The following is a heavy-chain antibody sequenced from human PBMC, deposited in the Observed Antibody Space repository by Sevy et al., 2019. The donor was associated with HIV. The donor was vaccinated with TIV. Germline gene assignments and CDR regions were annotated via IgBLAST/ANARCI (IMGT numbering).Heavy chain of an antibody. Sequence: GGSLRLSCAASRFTFSSYAMSWVRRAPGKGLEWVSTVSNNGGATYYADSVKGRFTISGDNSKDTLYLNMSSLRAEDTAVYFCARNDYYDTSGGTGNFDYWGQGTLVTVSS. CDR1: RFTFSSYA. CDR3: ARNDYYDTSGGTGNFDY. CDR2: VSNNGGAT. D-gene: IGHD3-22*01. J-gene: IGHJ4*02. V-gene: IGHV3-23*01.